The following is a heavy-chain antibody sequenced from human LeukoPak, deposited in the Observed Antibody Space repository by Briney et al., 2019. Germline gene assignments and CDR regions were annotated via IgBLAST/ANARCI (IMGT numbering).Heavy chain of an antibody. J-gene: IGHJ6*03. Sequence: SVKVSCKASGYTFTSYDINWVRQAPGQGLEWMGGIIPIFGTANYARKFQGRVTITADESTSTAYMELSSLRSEDTAVYYCARDRIIMAKSYYYYYYMDIWGKGTTVTVSS. CDR3: ARDRIIMAKSYYYYYYMDI. CDR1: GYTFTSYD. V-gene: IGHV1-69*13. D-gene: IGHD5-12*01. CDR2: IIPIFGTA.